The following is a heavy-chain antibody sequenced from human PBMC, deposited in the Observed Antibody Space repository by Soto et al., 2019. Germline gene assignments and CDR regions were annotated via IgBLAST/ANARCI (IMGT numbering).Heavy chain of an antibody. V-gene: IGHV1-3*01. Sequence: QVQLVQSGAEVKKPGASVKVSCKASGYTFTSYAMHWVRQAPGHRLEWMGWINAGNGNTKYSQKFQGRVTITRDTSASTAYMELSSLRSEDTAVYYCARERITMVRGRSWFDPWGQGTLVTVSS. D-gene: IGHD3-10*01. CDR3: ARERITMVRGRSWFDP. J-gene: IGHJ5*02. CDR1: GYTFTSYA. CDR2: INAGNGNT.